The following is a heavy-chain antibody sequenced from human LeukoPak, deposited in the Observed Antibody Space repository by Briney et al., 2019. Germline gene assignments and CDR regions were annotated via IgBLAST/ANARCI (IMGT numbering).Heavy chain of an antibody. J-gene: IGHJ4*02. CDR2: IRYDGSNK. CDR1: GFTFSSYG. CDR3: AKDQVVVVPAAIFRNPYYFDY. V-gene: IGHV3-30*02. Sequence: GGSLRLSCAASGFTFSSYGMHWVRQAPGKGLEWVAFIRYDGSNKYYADSVKGRFTISRDNSKNTLYLQMNSLRAEDTAVYYCAKDQVVVVPAAIFRNPYYFDYWGQGTLVTVSS. D-gene: IGHD2-2*01.